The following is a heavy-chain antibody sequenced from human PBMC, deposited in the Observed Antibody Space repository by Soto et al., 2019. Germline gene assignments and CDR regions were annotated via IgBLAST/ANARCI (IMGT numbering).Heavy chain of an antibody. V-gene: IGHV4-59*13. Sequence: PSETLSLTCTVSGGSISGYIWSWVRQPPGKGLEWIGYIDSRGSTNYSPSLTTRVTISLDTSKNQVSLKMTSVTPADTAVYFCASGHFRHWGQGTLVTVSS. CDR3: ASGHFRH. J-gene: IGHJ1*01. CDR1: GGSISGYI. CDR2: IDSRGST.